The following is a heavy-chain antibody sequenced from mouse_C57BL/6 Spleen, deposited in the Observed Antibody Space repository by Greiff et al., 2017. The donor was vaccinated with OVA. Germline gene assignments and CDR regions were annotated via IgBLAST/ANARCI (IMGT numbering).Heavy chain of an antibody. J-gene: IGHJ2*01. Sequence: VQLQQSGPELVKPGASVKLSCKASGYTFTSYDINWVKQRPGPGLEWIGWIYPRDGSTKYNEKFKGKATLTVDTSSSTADMELHSLTSEDSAVYFGARSIYYYGSSYEYYFDYGGQGTTLTVSS. V-gene: IGHV1-85*01. CDR3: ARSIYYYGSSYEYYFDY. CDR1: GYTFTSYD. D-gene: IGHD1-1*01. CDR2: IYPRDGST.